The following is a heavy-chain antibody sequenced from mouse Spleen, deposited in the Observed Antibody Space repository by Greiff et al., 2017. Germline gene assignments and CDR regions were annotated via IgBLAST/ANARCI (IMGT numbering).Heavy chain of an antibody. CDR2: IDPETGGT. Sequence: QVQLQQSGAELVRPGASVTLSCKASGYTFTDYEMHWVKQTPVHGLEWIGAIDPETGGTAYNQKFKGKAILTADKSSSTAYMELRSLTSEDSAVYYCTRSGFYYYGSSYVFFFDYWGQGTTLTVSS. J-gene: IGHJ2*01. V-gene: IGHV1-15*01. D-gene: IGHD1-1*01. CDR1: GYTFTDYE. CDR3: TRSGFYYYGSSYVFFFDY.